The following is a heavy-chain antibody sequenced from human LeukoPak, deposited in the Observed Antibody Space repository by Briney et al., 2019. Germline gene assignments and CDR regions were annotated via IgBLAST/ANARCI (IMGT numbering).Heavy chain of an antibody. V-gene: IGHV3-66*01. CDR1: GFTVSSNY. Sequence: GGSLRLSCAASGFTVSSNYMSWVRQAPGKGLEWVSVIYSGGSTYYADSVKGRFTISRDNSKNTLYLQMNSLRAEDTAMYYCASVTYYYDSSGFDYWGQGTLVTVSS. J-gene: IGHJ4*02. D-gene: IGHD3-22*01. CDR2: IYSGGST. CDR3: ASVTYYYDSSGFDY.